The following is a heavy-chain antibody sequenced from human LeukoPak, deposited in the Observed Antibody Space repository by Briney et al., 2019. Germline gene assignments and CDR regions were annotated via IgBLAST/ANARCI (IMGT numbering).Heavy chain of an antibody. CDR3: ARDFFRGVIVVVSSSAFDI. D-gene: IGHD3-22*01. Sequence: VASVKVSCKASGYTFTGYYMHWVRQAPGQGLEWMGRINPNSGGTNYAQKFQGRVAMTRDTSISTAYMELSRLRSDDTAVYYCARDFFRGVIVVVSSSAFDIWGQGTMVTVSS. V-gene: IGHV1-2*06. CDR2: INPNSGGT. CDR1: GYTFTGYY. J-gene: IGHJ3*02.